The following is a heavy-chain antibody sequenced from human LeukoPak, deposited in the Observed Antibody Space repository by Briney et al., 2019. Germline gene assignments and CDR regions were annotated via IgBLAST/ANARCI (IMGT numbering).Heavy chain of an antibody. D-gene: IGHD3-10*01. CDR1: GFTFSNYW. V-gene: IGHV3-7*03. CDR3: ARRKLPSISMLRGVRHTSWFDP. Sequence: PGGSLRLSCAVSGFTFSNYWMSWVRQAPGKGLEWVANIKEDGSEKDYVDSVKGRFTISRDNAKNSVYLQMNSLRAEDTAVYYCARRKLPSISMLRGVRHTSWFDPWGQGTLVTVSS. CDR2: IKEDGSEK. J-gene: IGHJ5*02.